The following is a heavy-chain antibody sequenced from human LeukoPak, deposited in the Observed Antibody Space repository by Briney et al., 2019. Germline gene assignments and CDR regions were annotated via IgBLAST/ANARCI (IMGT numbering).Heavy chain of an antibody. D-gene: IGHD4-23*01. J-gene: IGHJ6*03. CDR2: IIPIFGTA. V-gene: IGHV1-69*13. CDR3: ASGYPTTVVRAPGLYYYYYMDV. Sequence: GASVKVSCKASGYTFTTYSMNWVRQAPGQGLEWMGGIIPIFGTANYAQKFQGRVTITADESTSTAYMELSSLRSEDTAVYYCASGYPTTVVRAPGLYYYYYMDVWGKGTTVTISS. CDR1: GYTFTTYS.